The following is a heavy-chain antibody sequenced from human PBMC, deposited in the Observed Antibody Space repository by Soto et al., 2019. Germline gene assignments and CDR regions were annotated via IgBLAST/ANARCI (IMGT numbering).Heavy chain of an antibody. J-gene: IGHJ5*02. CDR3: ARQRAGGYNWFDP. CDR1: GGSISSSSYY. CDR2: IYYSGST. V-gene: IGHV4-39*01. Sequence: SETLSLTCTVSGGSISSSSYYWGWIRQPPGKGLEWIGSIYYSGSTYYNPSLKSRVTISVDTSKNQFSLRLSSVTAADTAVYYCARQRAGGYNWFDPWGQGTLVTVSS. D-gene: IGHD3-10*01.